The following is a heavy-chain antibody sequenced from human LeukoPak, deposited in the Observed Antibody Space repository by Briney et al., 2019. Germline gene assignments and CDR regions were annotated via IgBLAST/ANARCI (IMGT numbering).Heavy chain of an antibody. Sequence: SETLSLTCTVSGGSISSGGYYWSWIRQHPGKGLXXXGYIYYSGSTYYNPSLKSRVTISVDTSKNQFSLKLSSVTAADTAVYYCARDRLESDGMDVWGQGTTVTVSS. CDR3: ARDRLESDGMDV. CDR1: GGSISSGGYY. J-gene: IGHJ6*02. D-gene: IGHD3-3*01. V-gene: IGHV4-31*03. CDR2: IYYSGST.